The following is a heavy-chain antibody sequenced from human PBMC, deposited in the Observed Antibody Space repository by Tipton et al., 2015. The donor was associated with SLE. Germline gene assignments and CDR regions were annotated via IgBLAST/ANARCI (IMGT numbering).Heavy chain of an antibody. CDR3: ARDSFCGDECYTNFDY. CDR2: IYYTGST. D-gene: IGHD2-21*01. V-gene: IGHV4-39*07. J-gene: IGHJ4*02. CDR1: GGSISSSSYF. Sequence: TLSLTCTVSGGSISSSSYFWGWIRQPPGKGPEWVATIYYTGSTYYNPSLRSRVTISIDTSNNQFSLELNSVTAADTAVYYCARDSFCGDECYTNFDYWGRGTLVTVSS.